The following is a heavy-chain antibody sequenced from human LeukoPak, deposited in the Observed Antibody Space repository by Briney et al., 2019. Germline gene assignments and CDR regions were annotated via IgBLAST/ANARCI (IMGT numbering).Heavy chain of an antibody. CDR2: IKKDGSVK. V-gene: IGHV3-7*03. CDR3: ARGASLFAY. CDR1: GFTFNTYW. D-gene: IGHD4/OR15-4a*01. Sequence: GGSLRLSCAASGFTFNTYWMSWVRQAPGKGLEWVANIKKDGSVKDHVDSVKGRFTISRDNSKNTLYLQMNSLRAEDTAVYYCARGASLFAYWGQGTLVTVSS. J-gene: IGHJ4*02.